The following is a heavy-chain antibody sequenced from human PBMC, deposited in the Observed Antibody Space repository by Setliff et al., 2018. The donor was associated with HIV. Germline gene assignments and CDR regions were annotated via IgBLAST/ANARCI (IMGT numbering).Heavy chain of an antibody. V-gene: IGHV3-23*01. D-gene: IGHD2-15*01. CDR3: AKAVVVVAATDY. J-gene: IGHJ4*02. CDR2: ISGSGGST. CDR1: GFTFSSYA. Sequence: GPLRLSCAASGFTFSSYAMSWVRQAPGKGLEWVSAISGSGGSTYYADSVKGRFTISRDNSKNTLYLQMNSLRAEDTAVYYCAKAVVVVAATDYWGQGTLVTVSS.